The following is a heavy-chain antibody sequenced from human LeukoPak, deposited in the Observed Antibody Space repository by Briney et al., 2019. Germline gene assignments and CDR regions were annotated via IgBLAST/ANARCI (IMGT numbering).Heavy chain of an antibody. D-gene: IGHD2-2*01. Sequence: GGSLRLSCTPSGLSLNIFAVSGARGVPGEGRGGVSASRRSDDGKWYAESVRGRFTISGDRSENTVYVHVKSVRVEDAGVYYCGKAPLTSCRGAFCYPFHHWGHGTLVPVSS. V-gene: IGHV3-23*01. CDR2: SRRSDDGK. CDR3: GKAPLTSCRGAFCYPFHH. CDR1: GLSLNIFA. J-gene: IGHJ4*01.